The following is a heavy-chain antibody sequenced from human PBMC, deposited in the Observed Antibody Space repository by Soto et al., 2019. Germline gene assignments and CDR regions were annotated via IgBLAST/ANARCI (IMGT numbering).Heavy chain of an antibody. Sequence: ETLSLTCTVSGGSISGYYWSWIRQPPGKGLEWIGNVYYSGGAKYNPSVKRRVSISVDTSKNQFSLNLSSVTAADTAVYYCTRDGDGRMTTNPYYYYGMDVWGPGITVTVS. CDR2: VYYSGGA. J-gene: IGHJ6*02. CDR1: GGSISGYY. CDR3: TRDGDGRMTTNPYYYYGMDV. V-gene: IGHV4-59*01. D-gene: IGHD2-21*02.